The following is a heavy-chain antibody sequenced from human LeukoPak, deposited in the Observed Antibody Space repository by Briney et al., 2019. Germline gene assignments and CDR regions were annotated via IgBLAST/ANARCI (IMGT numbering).Heavy chain of an antibody. D-gene: IGHD1-7*01. J-gene: IGHJ4*02. CDR3: ARLSITGTESGY. CDR2: IYYSGST. Sequence: SETLSLTCTVSGGSISSSSYYWGWIRQPPGTGLEWIGSIYYSGSTYYNPSLKSRVTISVDTSKNQFSLKLSSVTAADTAVYYCARLSITGTESGYWGQGTLVTVSS. CDR1: GGSISSSSYY. V-gene: IGHV4-39*01.